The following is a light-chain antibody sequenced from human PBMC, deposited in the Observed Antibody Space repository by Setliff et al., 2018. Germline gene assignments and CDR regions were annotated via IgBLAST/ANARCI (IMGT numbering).Light chain of an antibody. CDR1: GGLVGDYNY. V-gene: IGLV2-8*01. J-gene: IGLJ1*01. CDR3: TFYSGSNNLV. CDR2: EVT. Sequence: QSVLTQPPSASGSPGQSVTISCTGTGGLVGDYNYVSWYQQHPGKAPRLIIYEVTKRPSGVPDRFSGSNSGNTASLTVSGLQAEDVADYYCTFYSGSNNLVFGSGTKVTV.